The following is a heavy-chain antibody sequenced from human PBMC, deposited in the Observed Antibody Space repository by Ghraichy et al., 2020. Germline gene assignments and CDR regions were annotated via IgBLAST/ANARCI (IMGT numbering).Heavy chain of an antibody. CDR1: GFSFSSYS. D-gene: IGHD3-22*01. J-gene: IGHJ5*02. Sequence: GGSLRLSCAASGFSFSSYSMNWVRQAPGKGLEWVSSISSSSSYIYYADSLKGRFTISRDNAKNSLYLQMNRLRAEDTAVYYCTSGYWDWFDPWGQGTLVTVSS. CDR3: TSGYWDWFDP. V-gene: IGHV3-21*01. CDR2: ISSSSSYI.